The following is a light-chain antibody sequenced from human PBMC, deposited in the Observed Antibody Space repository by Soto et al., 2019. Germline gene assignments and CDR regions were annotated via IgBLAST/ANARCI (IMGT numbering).Light chain of an antibody. V-gene: IGLV2-14*01. CDR2: DVS. J-gene: IGLJ2*01. CDR1: SSDVGGYNY. CDR3: SSYTSSSFLV. Sequence: QSALTQPASVSGSPGQSITISCTGTSSDVGGYNYVSWYQQHPGKAPKLMIYDVSNRHSGVSNRFSVSKSGNTASLTISGLQAEDEADYYCSSYTSSSFLVFGGGTKLTVL.